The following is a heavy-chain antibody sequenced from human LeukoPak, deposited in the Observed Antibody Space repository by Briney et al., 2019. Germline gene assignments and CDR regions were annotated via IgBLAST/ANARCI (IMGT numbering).Heavy chain of an antibody. Sequence: GGSLRLSCAASGFTFSSYSMNWVRQAPGKGLEWVSYISSSSSTIYYADSVKGRFTISRDNAKNSLYLQMNSLRAEDTAVYYCARDGGIVGATYYYYYMDVWGKGTTVTVSS. CDR1: GFTFSSYS. J-gene: IGHJ6*03. CDR3: ARDGGIVGATYYYYYMDV. D-gene: IGHD1-26*01. CDR2: ISSSSSTI. V-gene: IGHV3-48*01.